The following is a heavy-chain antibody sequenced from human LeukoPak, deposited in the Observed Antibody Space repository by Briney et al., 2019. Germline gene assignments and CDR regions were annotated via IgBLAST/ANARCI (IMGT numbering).Heavy chain of an antibody. CDR3: ARDLDSSGWGRDAFDI. D-gene: IGHD6-19*01. V-gene: IGHV1-8*03. J-gene: IGHJ3*02. CDR2: MNPNSGNT. CDR1: GYTSTSYD. Sequence: ASVKVSCKASGYTSTSYDINWVRQATGQGLEWMGWMNPNSGNTGYAQKFQGRVTITRNTSISTAYMELSSLRSEDTAVYYCARDLDSSGWGRDAFDIWGQGTMVTVSS.